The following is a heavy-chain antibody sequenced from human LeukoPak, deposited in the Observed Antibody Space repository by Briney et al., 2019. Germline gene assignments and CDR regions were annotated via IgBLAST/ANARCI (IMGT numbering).Heavy chain of an antibody. V-gene: IGHV1-69*05. D-gene: IGHD3-10*01. Sequence: GASVKVSCKASGGTFSSYAISWVRQAPGQGLEWMGGIIPIFGTANYAQKFQGRVTITTDESTSTAYMELSSLRSEDTAVYYCARGSHYYGSGSYYGAIDYWGQGTLVTVSS. CDR3: ARGSHYYGSGSYYGAIDY. CDR2: IIPIFGTA. CDR1: GGTFSSYA. J-gene: IGHJ4*02.